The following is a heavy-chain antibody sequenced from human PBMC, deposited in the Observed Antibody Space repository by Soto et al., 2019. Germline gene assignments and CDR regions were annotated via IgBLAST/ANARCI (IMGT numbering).Heavy chain of an antibody. Sequence: QVQLVQSGAEVTKPGASVKVSCKASGYTFSTYGSSWVRQDPGQGLEWMGWTSGNNDKKNYSQKFKGRVTRTTDTSTNTADLELRSLSTDETALYYCARESRGYEDYWGHGTRVIVSS. CDR2: TSGNNDKK. CDR1: GYTFSTYG. D-gene: IGHD5-12*01. CDR3: ARESRGYEDY. V-gene: IGHV1-18*01. J-gene: IGHJ4*01.